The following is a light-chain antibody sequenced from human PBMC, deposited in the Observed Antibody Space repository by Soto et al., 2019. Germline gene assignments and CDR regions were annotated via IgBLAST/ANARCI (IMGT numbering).Light chain of an antibody. Sequence: QSALTQPASVSGSPGQSITISCTGTSSDVGGYDYVSWYQQHPGKAPKLMIYDVSDRPSGVPNRFSGSKSGNTASLTISGLQAEDEAHYYCTSYTSTNTHVVFGGGTQLTVL. J-gene: IGLJ2*01. CDR1: SSDVGGYDY. V-gene: IGLV2-14*01. CDR2: DVS. CDR3: TSYTSTNTHVV.